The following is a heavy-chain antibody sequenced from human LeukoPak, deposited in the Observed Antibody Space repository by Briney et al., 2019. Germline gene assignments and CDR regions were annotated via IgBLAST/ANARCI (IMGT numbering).Heavy chain of an antibody. CDR1: GFTFSSYE. J-gene: IGHJ4*02. CDR3: AKVRCGGDCYDYFDY. CDR2: ISGSGGST. Sequence: GGSLRLSCAASGFTFSSYEMNWVRQAPGKGLEWVSTISGSGGSTFYADSVKGRFTISRDNSKNTLYLQMNSLRAEDTAVYYCAKVRCGGDCYDYFDYWGQGTLVTVSS. D-gene: IGHD2-21*02. V-gene: IGHV3-23*01.